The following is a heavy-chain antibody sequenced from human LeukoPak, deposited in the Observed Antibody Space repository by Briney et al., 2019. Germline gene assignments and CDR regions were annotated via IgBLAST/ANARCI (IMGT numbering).Heavy chain of an antibody. Sequence: GGSLRLSGAASGFTFSDYYMSWIRQAPGKGLEWVSYISSSGSTIYYADSVKGRFTISRDNAKNSLYLDMNSLRAEDTALYHCARALYGDYYFYGLDVWGQGTTVTVSS. CDR1: GFTFSDYY. CDR3: ARALYGDYYFYGLDV. J-gene: IGHJ6*02. V-gene: IGHV3-11*01. D-gene: IGHD4-17*01. CDR2: ISSSGSTI.